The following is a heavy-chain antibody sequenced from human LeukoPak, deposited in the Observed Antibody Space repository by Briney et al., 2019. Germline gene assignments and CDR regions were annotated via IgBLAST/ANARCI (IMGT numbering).Heavy chain of an antibody. J-gene: IGHJ5*02. Sequence: GGSLRLSCAASGFTFSSYNMNWVRQAPGKGLEWVSSISSSSRYIHYADSVRGRFTISRDNAKNSLYLQMNSLRAEDTAVYYCATSGSLPWPFDPWGQGTLVTVSS. CDR1: GFTFSSYN. D-gene: IGHD1-26*01. CDR3: ATSGSLPWPFDP. V-gene: IGHV3-21*01. CDR2: ISSSSRYI.